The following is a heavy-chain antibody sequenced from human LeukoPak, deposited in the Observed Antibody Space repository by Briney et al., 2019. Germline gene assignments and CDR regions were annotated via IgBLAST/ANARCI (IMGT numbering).Heavy chain of an antibody. CDR3: ARLGSSWQLDY. CDR1: GFTFSSYW. D-gene: IGHD6-13*01. J-gene: IGHJ4*02. CDR2: ISSSSSYI. V-gene: IGHV3-21*01. Sequence: GGSLRLSCAASGFTFSSYWMSWVRQAPGKGLEWVSSISSSSSYIYYADSVKGRFTISKDNAKNSLYLQMNSLRAEDTAVYYCARLGSSWQLDYWGQGTLVTVSS.